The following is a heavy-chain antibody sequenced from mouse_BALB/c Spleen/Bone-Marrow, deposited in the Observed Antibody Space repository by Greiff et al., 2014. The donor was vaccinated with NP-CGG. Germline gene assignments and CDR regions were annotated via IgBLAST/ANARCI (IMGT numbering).Heavy chain of an antibody. Sequence: EVKLQESGGGLVQPGGSLKLSCAASGFTFSSYGMSWVRQTPDKRLELVASINSNGGSTYYPDSVKGRFTISRDNAKNTLSLQMSSLKSEDTAMYYCARGNCGNYVGHFDYWGQGTTLTVSS. CDR1: GFTFSSYG. CDR2: INSNGGST. D-gene: IGHD2-1*01. V-gene: IGHV5-6-3*01. J-gene: IGHJ2*01. CDR3: ARGNCGNYVGHFDY.